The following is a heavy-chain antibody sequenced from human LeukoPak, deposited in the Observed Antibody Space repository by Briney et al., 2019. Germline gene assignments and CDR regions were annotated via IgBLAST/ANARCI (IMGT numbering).Heavy chain of an antibody. CDR1: GFTFSSYS. D-gene: IGHD3-3*01. CDR3: ARDRYYDFWSGYPAYYYYGMDV. Sequence: GGSLRPSCAASGFTFSSYSMNWVRQAPGKGLEWVSSISSSSSYIYYADSVKGRFTISRDNAKNSLYLQMNSLRAEDTAVYYCARDRYYDFWSGYPAYYYYGMDVWGQGTTVTVSS. V-gene: IGHV3-21*01. CDR2: ISSSSSYI. J-gene: IGHJ6*02.